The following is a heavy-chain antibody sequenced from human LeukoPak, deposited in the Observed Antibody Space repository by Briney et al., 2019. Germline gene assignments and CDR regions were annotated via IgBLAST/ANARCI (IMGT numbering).Heavy chain of an antibody. D-gene: IGHD3-3*01. CDR2: ISGSGGST. CDR3: XXXWYXDFWSGSLDY. V-gene: IGHV3-23*01. J-gene: IGHJ4*02. CDR1: GFTFSSYA. Sequence: GGSLRLSCAASGFTFSSYAMSWVRQAPGKGLEWVSAISGSGGSTYYADSVKGRFTISRDNSKNTLYLQMNSLRAEDTAVYYXXXXWYXDFWSGSLDYWGQGTLVTVSS.